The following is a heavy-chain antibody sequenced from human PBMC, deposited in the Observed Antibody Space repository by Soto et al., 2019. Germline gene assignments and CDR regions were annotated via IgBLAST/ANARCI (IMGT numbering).Heavy chain of an antibody. CDR1: GGSISSSSYY. Sequence: PSETLSLTCTVSGGSISSSSYYWGWIRQPPGKGLEWIGSIYYSGSTYYNPSLKSRVTISVDTSKNQFSLKLSSVTAADTAVYYCARLITMKTEFDYWGQGTLVTVSS. J-gene: IGHJ4*02. D-gene: IGHD3-22*01. V-gene: IGHV4-39*01. CDR2: IYYSGST. CDR3: ARLITMKTEFDY.